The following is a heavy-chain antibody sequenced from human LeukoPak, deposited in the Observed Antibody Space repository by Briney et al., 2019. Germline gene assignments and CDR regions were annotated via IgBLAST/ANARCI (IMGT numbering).Heavy chain of an antibody. CDR3: ARGAYYYGSGGRRKGNWFDP. V-gene: IGHV4-34*01. D-gene: IGHD3-10*01. J-gene: IGHJ5*02. CDR2: INHSGST. Sequence: NPSETLSLTCAVYGGSFSGYYWSWIRQPPGKGLEWIGEINHSGSTNYNPSLKSRVTISVDTSKNQFSLKLSSVTAADTAVYYCARGAYYYGSGGRRKGNWFDPWGQGTLVTVSS. CDR1: GGSFSGYY.